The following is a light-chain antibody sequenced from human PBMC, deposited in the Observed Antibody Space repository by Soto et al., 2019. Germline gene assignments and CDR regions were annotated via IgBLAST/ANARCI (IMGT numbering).Light chain of an antibody. V-gene: IGKV1-39*01. CDR1: QSISSY. Sequence: DIQMTQSPSSLSASVGDRVTITCRASQSISSYLNWYQQKPGKAPKLLIYAAYSLQSGVPSRFSGSGSGTDFTLTFSSLKPEDFATYYCQQSYSTPLFGPGTKVDIK. J-gene: IGKJ3*01. CDR2: AAY. CDR3: QQSYSTPL.